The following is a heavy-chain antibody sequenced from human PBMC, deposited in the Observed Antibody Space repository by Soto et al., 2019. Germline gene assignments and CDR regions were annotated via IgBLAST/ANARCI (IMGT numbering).Heavy chain of an antibody. D-gene: IGHD3-3*01. CDR1: GGSIRSSSSY. CDR3: ARRRGVVQDGMDV. V-gene: IGHV4-39*01. Sequence: QLQLQESGPGLVKPSETLSLTCTVSGGSIRSSSSYWDWISQPPGKGLEWIGSIYYSGSTYYNPSLKSRVIISMDKSKNQFSLNVSPGTAADTAVYYCARRRGVVQDGMDVWGQGTTVIVSS. J-gene: IGHJ6*02. CDR2: IYYSGST.